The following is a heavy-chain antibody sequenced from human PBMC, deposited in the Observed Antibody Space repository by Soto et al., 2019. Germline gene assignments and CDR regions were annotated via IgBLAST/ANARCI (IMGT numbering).Heavy chain of an antibody. Sequence: GASVKVSFKASGGTFSSYAISWVRQAPGQGLEWMGGIIPIFGTANYAQKFQGRVTITADESTSTAYMELSSLRSEDTAVYYRARPVSQRVAGDYYFDYWGQGTLVTVSS. CDR2: IIPIFGTA. V-gene: IGHV1-69*13. CDR3: ARPVSQRVAGDYYFDY. J-gene: IGHJ4*02. D-gene: IGHD6-19*01. CDR1: GGTFSSYA.